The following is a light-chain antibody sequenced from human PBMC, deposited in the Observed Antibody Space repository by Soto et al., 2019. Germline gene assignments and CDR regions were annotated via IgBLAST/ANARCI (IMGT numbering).Light chain of an antibody. V-gene: IGKV3-11*01. CDR3: QQRSNWPVT. Sequence: EIVLTQSPATLSLSPGERATLSCRASQSVSSYLAWYQQKTGQAPRLLIYDASNRATGIPARFSGSGSGTDFTLTISSLEPGDFAVYYCQQRSNWPVTFGQGTTV. CDR1: QSVSSY. J-gene: IGKJ1*01. CDR2: DAS.